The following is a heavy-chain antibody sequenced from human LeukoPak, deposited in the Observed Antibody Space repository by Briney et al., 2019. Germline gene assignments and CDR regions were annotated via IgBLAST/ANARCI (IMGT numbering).Heavy chain of an antibody. D-gene: IGHD5-12*01. V-gene: IGHV1-69*05. CDR2: IIPIFGTA. J-gene: IGHJ5*02. Sequence: GASVKVSCKASGGTFSSYAISWVRQAPGQGLEWMGGIIPIFGTANYAQKFQGRVTITTDESTSTAYMKLSSLRSEDTAVYYCARGEIVATNLFDWFDPWGRGTLVTVSS. CDR1: GGTFSSYA. CDR3: ARGEIVATNLFDWFDP.